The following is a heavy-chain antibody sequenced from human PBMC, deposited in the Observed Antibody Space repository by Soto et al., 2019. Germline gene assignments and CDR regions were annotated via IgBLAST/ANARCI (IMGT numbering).Heavy chain of an antibody. V-gene: IGHV5-51*01. Sequence: PGESLKISCQGSVYRFTSYWIAWLRQMPGKGLEWVGIIYPDDSDIKYSPSFQGQVTISADRSNSTAYLQWRSLKASDTAMYFCARHFDSSGYYPDYWGQGTQVTVSS. CDR1: VYRFTSYW. J-gene: IGHJ4*02. D-gene: IGHD3-22*01. CDR3: ARHFDSSGYYPDY. CDR2: IYPDDSDI.